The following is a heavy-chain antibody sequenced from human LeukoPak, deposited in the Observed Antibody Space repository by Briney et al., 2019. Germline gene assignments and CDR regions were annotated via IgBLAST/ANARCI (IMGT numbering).Heavy chain of an antibody. V-gene: IGHV1-18*01. Sequence: GASVTVSCKASGYTFTIYGISWVRQAPGQGLEWMGWISAYNGNTNYAQKLQGRVTMTTDTSTSTAYMEVRSLRSDDTAVYYCARHCGSGSYYLLVVTAIQTTPFDPWGQGTLVTVSS. CDR3: ARHCGSGSYYLLVVTAIQTTPFDP. CDR2: ISAYNGNT. CDR1: GYTFTIYG. D-gene: IGHD3-10*01. J-gene: IGHJ5*02.